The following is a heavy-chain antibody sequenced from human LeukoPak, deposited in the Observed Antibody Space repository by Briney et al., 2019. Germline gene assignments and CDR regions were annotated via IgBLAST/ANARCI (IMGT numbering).Heavy chain of an antibody. V-gene: IGHV3-33*08. J-gene: IGHJ4*02. D-gene: IGHD3-22*01. CDR1: GFTFSSYA. CDR3: ASDSSGYSNYFDY. Sequence: GRSLRLSCAASGFTFSSYAMHWVRQAPGKGLEWVAVIWYDGSNKYYADSVKGRFTISRDNSKNTLYLQMNSLRAEDTAVYYCASDSSGYSNYFDYWGQGTLVTVSS. CDR2: IWYDGSNK.